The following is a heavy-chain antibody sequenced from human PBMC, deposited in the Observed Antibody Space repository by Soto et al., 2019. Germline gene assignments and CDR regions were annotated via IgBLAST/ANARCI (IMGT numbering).Heavy chain of an antibody. V-gene: IGHV4-61*01. J-gene: IGHJ6*02. CDR2: IYYSGST. CDR1: GGSVSSGSYY. Sequence: SETLSLTCTVSGGSVSSGSYYWSWIRQPPGKGLEWIGYIYYSGSTNYNPSLKSRVTISVDTSKNQFSLKLSSVTAADTAVYYCAREGGDGAARTGYYYYYGMDVWGQGTTVTV. D-gene: IGHD6-6*01. CDR3: AREGGDGAARTGYYYYYGMDV.